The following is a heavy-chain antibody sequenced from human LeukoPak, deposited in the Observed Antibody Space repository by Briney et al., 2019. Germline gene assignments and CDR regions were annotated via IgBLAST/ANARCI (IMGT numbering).Heavy chain of an antibody. CDR3: VRGQVPAARGYNWFDP. CDR1: GWSFNDYY. J-gene: IGHJ5*02. D-gene: IGHD2-2*01. CDR2: INARGDT. Sequence: PAETLSLTCGVYGWSFNDYYWNWIREPPGKGLEGIGEINARGDTNYNPSLKSRVTISVDTSKKQFSLRFTSTIAADTAVYYCVRGQVPAARGYNWFDPWGQGTLVTVSS. V-gene: IGHV4-34*01.